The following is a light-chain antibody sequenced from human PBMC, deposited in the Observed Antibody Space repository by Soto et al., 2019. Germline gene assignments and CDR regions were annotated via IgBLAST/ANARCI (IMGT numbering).Light chain of an antibody. J-gene: IGKJ5*01. CDR3: QQHNQWPSP. Sequence: EIVMTQSPATLSVSPGETASLSCRASQSAVNFLAWYQQKPGQAPRLLIYYISTMATGIPARFSGSGSGTEFTHPINSLQSEYSAVYYTQQHNQWPSPLGQGTRLESK. CDR2: YIS. CDR1: QSAVNF. V-gene: IGKV3D-15*01.